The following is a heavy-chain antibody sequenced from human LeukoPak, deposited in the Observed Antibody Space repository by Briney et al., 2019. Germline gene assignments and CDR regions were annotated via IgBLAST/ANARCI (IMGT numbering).Heavy chain of an antibody. Sequence: GGSLRLSCGASGFTFSDYALHWVRQAPGKGLEWVAVISFDGGKTTYADSVRGRFTISRDNSKDTLYLQMSGLRGEDTAIYYCAKGSCRDYWGQGTLVSVSS. CDR3: AKGSCRDY. CDR2: ISFDGGKT. CDR1: GFTFSDYA. D-gene: IGHD1-26*01. J-gene: IGHJ4*02. V-gene: IGHV3-30-3*01.